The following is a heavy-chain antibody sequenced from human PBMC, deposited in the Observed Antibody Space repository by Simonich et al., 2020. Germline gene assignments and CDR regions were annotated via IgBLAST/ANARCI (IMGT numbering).Heavy chain of an antibody. CDR2: INSDGSST. J-gene: IGHJ2*01. CDR3: AREAGDLWYFDL. D-gene: IGHD7-27*01. Sequence: EVQLVESGGGLVQPVGSLRLSCAASGFTFSSYWMHWVGQATGKGRVWVSRINSDGSSTSYADSVKGRFTISRDNAKNTLYLQMNSLRAEDTAVYYCAREAGDLWYFDLWGRGTLVTVSS. V-gene: IGHV3-74*01. CDR1: GFTFSSYW.